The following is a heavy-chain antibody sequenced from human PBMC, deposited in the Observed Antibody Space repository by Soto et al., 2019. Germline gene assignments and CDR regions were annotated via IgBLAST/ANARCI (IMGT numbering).Heavy chain of an antibody. CDR2: FIPVVAMA. Sequence: QVQLVQSGSEVKKPGSSVTVSCKTSVGTISSLAISWVRQAPGQGLEWVGTFIPVVAMAKYGQKFQGRVTITADQSTNTMFMELSSLRHDDTAIYYCANDHDNYCYSGMDVWGQGTKVTVS. D-gene: IGHD1-1*01. CDR3: ANDHDNYCYSGMDV. J-gene: IGHJ6*02. V-gene: IGHV1-69*04. CDR1: VGTISSLA.